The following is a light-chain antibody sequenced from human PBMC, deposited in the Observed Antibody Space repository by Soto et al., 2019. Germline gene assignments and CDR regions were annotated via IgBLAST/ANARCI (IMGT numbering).Light chain of an antibody. CDR2: EVT. Sequence: QSALTQPPSASGSPGQSVTISCTGTSSDVGAYNYVSWYQQHAGKAPKLVIYEVTKRPSGVPDRFSGSTSANTASLTVSGLQAEDEADYYCSSFAASNTGVFGGGTKLTVL. J-gene: IGLJ3*02. V-gene: IGLV2-8*01. CDR1: SSDVGAYNY. CDR3: SSFAASNTGV.